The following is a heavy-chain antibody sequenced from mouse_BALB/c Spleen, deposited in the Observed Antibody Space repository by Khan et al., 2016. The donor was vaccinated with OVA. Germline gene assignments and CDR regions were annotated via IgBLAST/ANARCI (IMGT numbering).Heavy chain of an antibody. CDR3: ARAGYAAWFAY. J-gene: IGHJ3*01. CDR2: IDPENGET. Sequence: VQLQQPGAELVRPGALVKLSCKASDFNIKDYYMHWVKQRPEQGLEWIGWIDPENGETAYDPKFQGKAIMTADTSSNTAYLQLSSLTSEDTAVYYCARAGYAAWFAYWGQGTMVTVSA. V-gene: IGHV14-1*02. D-gene: IGHD2-10*02. CDR1: DFNIKDYY.